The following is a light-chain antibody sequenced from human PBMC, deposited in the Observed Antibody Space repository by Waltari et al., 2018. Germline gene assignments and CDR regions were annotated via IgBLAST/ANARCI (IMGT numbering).Light chain of an antibody. Sequence: AIRITQSPSSLSASTGDRVTIPCRASPSISSYLAWYQQKPGKAPKVLIYAAYTLQSGVPSRFSGSGSGTDFTLTISCLQSEDFAIYYCQQYYSSPATFGQGTKVEIK. CDR2: AAY. CDR3: QQYYSSPAT. CDR1: PSISSY. V-gene: IGKV1-8*01. J-gene: IGKJ1*01.